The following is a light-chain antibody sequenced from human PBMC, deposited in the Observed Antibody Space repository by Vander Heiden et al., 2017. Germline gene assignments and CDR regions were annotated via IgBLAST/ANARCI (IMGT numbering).Light chain of an antibody. CDR2: DAS. V-gene: IGKV3-11*02. CDR3: QQRSNWPAA. CDR1: QSVSSY. Sequence: EIVLTQSPATLSLSPGERVTLSCRASQSVSSYLAWYQQKPGQAPRLLIYDASNRATGVPARFSGSGSERDFTLTISSLEPEDFAIYYCQQRSNWPAALGGGTMVEIK. J-gene: IGKJ4*01.